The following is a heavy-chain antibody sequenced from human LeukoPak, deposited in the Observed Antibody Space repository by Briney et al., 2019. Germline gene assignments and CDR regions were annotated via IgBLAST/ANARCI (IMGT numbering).Heavy chain of an antibody. CDR3: AKTGWRGGGTFNEFDP. D-gene: IGHD1-14*01. J-gene: IGHJ5*02. V-gene: IGHV4-30-4*01. CDR2: IYSNGTT. CDR1: GGSISIGDYK. Sequence: SETLSLTCTLSGGSISIGDYKWSWIRQSPGKGLEWIGYIYSNGTTFSNPSLKSRLTISISTSRNQFSLKLSSVTAADTAVYYCAKTGWRGGGTFNEFDPWGQGTLVTVSS.